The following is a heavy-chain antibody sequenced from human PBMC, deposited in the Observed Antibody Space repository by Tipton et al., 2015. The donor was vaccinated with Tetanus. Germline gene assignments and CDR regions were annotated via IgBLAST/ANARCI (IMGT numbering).Heavy chain of an antibody. D-gene: IGHD3-10*01. CDR2: IFYTGSR. Sequence: TLSLTCAVSGVSIRSSSYFWGWIRQPPGKGLEWIGHIFYTGSRHYNPSLESRVTISVDTSKNQFSLRLTSVTAADTAVYYCARSKLLWFGESLSGFDSWGQGTLVTVSA. CDR1: GVSIRSSSYF. V-gene: IGHV4-39*07. CDR3: ARSKLLWFGESLSGFDS. J-gene: IGHJ4*02.